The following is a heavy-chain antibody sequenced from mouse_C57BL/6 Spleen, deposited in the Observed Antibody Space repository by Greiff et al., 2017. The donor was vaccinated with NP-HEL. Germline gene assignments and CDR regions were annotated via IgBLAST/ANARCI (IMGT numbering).Heavy chain of an antibody. CDR3: ARLHSSGYGFAY. CDR2: INYDGSST. Sequence: EVHLVESEGGLVQPGSSMKLSCTASGFTFSDYYMAWVRQVPEKGLEWVANINYDGSSTYYLDSLKSRFIISRDNAKNILYLQMSSLKSEDTATYYCARLHSSGYGFAYWGQGTLVTVSA. D-gene: IGHD3-2*02. J-gene: IGHJ3*01. CDR1: GFTFSDYY. V-gene: IGHV5-16*01.